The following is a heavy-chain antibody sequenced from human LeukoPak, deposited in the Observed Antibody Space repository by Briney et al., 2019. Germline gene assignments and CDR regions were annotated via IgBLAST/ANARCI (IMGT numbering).Heavy chain of an antibody. CDR2: IYYSGST. Sequence: SETLSLTCTVSGGSVSSGSYYWSWIRQPPGKGLEWIGYIYYSGSTNYNPSLKSRVTISVDTSKNQFSLKLSSVTAADTAVYYCAREVRGYCSSTSCHNWFDPWGQGTLVTVSS. CDR3: AREVRGYCSSTSCHNWFDP. V-gene: IGHV4-61*01. D-gene: IGHD2-2*01. CDR1: GGSVSSGSYY. J-gene: IGHJ5*02.